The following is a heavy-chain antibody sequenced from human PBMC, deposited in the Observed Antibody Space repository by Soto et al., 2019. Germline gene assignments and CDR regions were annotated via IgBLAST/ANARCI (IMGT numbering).Heavy chain of an antibody. J-gene: IGHJ2*01. CDR2: TYYRSKWYN. D-gene: IGHD2-15*01. CDR3: ARDRYCSGGSCFSYWYFDL. CDR1: GDSVSSNSAA. Sequence: SQTLSLPCAISGDSVSSNSAAWNWIRQSPSRGLEWLGRTYYRSKWYNDYAVSVKSRITINPDTSKNQFSLLLNSVTPEDTAVYYCARDRYCSGGSCFSYWYFDLWGRGTLVTVSS. V-gene: IGHV6-1*01.